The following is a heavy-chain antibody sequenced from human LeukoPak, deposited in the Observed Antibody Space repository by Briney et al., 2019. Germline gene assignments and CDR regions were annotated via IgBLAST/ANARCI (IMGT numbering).Heavy chain of an antibody. V-gene: IGHV4-34*01. D-gene: IGHD2-2*02. Sequence: PSETLSLTCAVYGGSFSGYYWSWIRQPPGKGLEWIGEINHSGSTNYNPSLKSRVTISVDTSKNQSSLKLSSVTAADTAVYYCARGPAYCSSTSCYKHYYYYYMDVWGRGTTVTVSS. CDR1: GGSFSGYY. CDR3: ARGPAYCSSTSCYKHYYYYYMDV. CDR2: INHSGST. J-gene: IGHJ6*03.